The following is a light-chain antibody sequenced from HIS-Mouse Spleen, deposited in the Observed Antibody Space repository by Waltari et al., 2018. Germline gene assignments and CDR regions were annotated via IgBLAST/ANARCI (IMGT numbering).Light chain of an antibody. CDR3: SSYTSSSTYV. Sequence: QSALTQPASVSGSPGQSITISCTGTSSDVGGYNYVSWYQQHPGKAPKLMIYDVSNRPSGVSNRCSGSKSGNTASLTISVLQAEDEADYYCSSYTSSSTYVFGTGTKVTVL. V-gene: IGLV2-14*03. CDR2: DVS. CDR1: SSDVGGYNY. J-gene: IGLJ1*01.